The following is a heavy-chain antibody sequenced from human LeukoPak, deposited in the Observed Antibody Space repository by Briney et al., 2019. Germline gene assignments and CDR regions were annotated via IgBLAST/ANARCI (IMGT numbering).Heavy chain of an antibody. D-gene: IGHD6-19*01. CDR2: ISWDSGSV. V-gene: IGHV3-9*01. CDR1: GFTFNDYA. J-gene: IGHJ4*02. Sequence: PGGSLRLSCAASGFTFNDYAMHWVRQAPGKGLEWVSGISWDSGSVGYADSVKGRFTISRDNAKNSLYLQMSSLRAEDTAFYYCAKPKATSSGWYYFDSWGQGTLVTVSS. CDR3: AKPKATSSGWYYFDS.